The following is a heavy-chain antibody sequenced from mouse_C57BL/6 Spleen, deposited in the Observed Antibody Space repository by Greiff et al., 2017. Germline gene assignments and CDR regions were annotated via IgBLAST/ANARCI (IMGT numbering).Heavy chain of an antibody. CDR3: ARARVGSQGY. D-gene: IGHD1-1*01. V-gene: IGHV1-82*01. CDR1: GYAFSSSW. J-gene: IGHJ2*01. Sequence: QVQLQQSGPELVKPGASVKISCKASGYAFSSSWMNWVKQRPGKGLEWIGRIYPGDGDTNYNGKFKGKDTLTADKSSSTAYMQLSSLTSEDSAVXFCARARVGSQGYWGQGTTLTVSS. CDR2: IYPGDGDT.